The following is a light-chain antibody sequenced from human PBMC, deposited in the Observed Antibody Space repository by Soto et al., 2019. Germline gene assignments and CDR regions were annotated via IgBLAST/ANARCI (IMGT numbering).Light chain of an antibody. CDR3: QQYNNWP. V-gene: IGKV3D-15*01. CDR2: GAS. J-gene: IGKJ5*01. Sequence: EIVMTQSPATLSVSPGERCTLSCRASQSVSSNLAWYQQKPGQAPRLLIYGASTRATGIPARFSGSGSGTEFTLTISSLQSEDFAVYYCQQYNNWPFGQGTRLEIK. CDR1: QSVSSN.